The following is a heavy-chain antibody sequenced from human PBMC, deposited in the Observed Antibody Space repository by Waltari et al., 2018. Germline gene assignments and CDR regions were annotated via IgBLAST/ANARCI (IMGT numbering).Heavy chain of an antibody. J-gene: IGHJ5*02. CDR3: ARVYTMTNWFDP. CDR1: GGSISSGSYY. Sequence: QVQLQESGPGLVKPSQTLSLTCTVSGGSISSGSYYWSWIRQPAGKGLEWIGYIYTSGSTNYNPSLKSRVTISVDTSKNQFSLKLSSVTAADTAVYYCARVYTMTNWFDPWGQGTLVTVSS. CDR2: IYTSGST. D-gene: IGHD3-22*01. V-gene: IGHV4-61*09.